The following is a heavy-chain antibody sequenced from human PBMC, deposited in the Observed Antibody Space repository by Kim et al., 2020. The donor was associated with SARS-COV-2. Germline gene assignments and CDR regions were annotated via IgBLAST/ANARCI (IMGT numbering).Heavy chain of an antibody. V-gene: IGHV4-34*01. J-gene: IGHJ3*02. D-gene: IGHD1-26*01. Sequence: RVTISVDTAKNQFSLKLSSVTAADTAVYYCARGGWFVGSGSYALSLAFDIWGQGTMVTVSS. CDR3: ARGGWFVGSGSYALSLAFDI.